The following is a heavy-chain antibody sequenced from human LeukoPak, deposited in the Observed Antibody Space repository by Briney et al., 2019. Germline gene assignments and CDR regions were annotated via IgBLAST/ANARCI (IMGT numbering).Heavy chain of an antibody. CDR2: IRGYNGNT. J-gene: IGHJ4*02. V-gene: IGHV1-18*01. D-gene: IGHD6-19*01. CDR3: AAWAGIAVSGFEGPFDY. CDR1: GYTFSNHG. Sequence: ASVKVSCKASGYTFSNHGINWVRQAPGQGLEWMGWIRGYNGNTNYAQKLQGRVIMTTDTSTSTAYMELRSLRSGDTAVYYCAAWAGIAVSGFEGPFDYWGQGTLVTVSS.